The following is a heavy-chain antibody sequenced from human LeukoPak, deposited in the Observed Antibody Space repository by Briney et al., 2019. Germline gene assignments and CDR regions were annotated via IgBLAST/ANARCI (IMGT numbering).Heavy chain of an antibody. V-gene: IGHV4-61*02. CDR1: GGSISSGSYY. CDR2: IYTSGST. D-gene: IGHD3-9*01. J-gene: IGHJ5*01. CDR3: ARSPNNNIFFDS. Sequence: PSQTLSLTCTVSGGSISSGSYYWSWIRQPAGKGLEWIGRIYTSGSTNYNPSLKSRVTISVDTSKNQFSLKLSSVTAADTAVYYCARSPNNNIFFDSWGQGTLVTVSS.